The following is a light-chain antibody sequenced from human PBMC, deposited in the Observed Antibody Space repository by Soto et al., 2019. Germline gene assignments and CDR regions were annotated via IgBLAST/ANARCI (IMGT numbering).Light chain of an antibody. J-gene: IGKJ4*01. CDR3: QQYGSSPLT. CDR1: QSVSSSY. V-gene: IGKV3-20*01. CDR2: GAS. Sequence: EIVLTQSPGTLSLSPGERATLSCRASQSVSSSYLAWYQQKPGQAPRLLIYGASSRATGIPDRFSASGSGKDFTLTISRLGAEDFAVYYCQQYGSSPLTFGGGTKVEIK.